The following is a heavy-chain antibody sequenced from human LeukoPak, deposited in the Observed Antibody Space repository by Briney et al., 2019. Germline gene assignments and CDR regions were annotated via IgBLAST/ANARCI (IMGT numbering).Heavy chain of an antibody. V-gene: IGHV3-15*01. CDR1: GFTFSTYF. CDR3: QSSSWYFDY. CDR2: IKSKTDGGTT. Sequence: GGSLRLSCAASGFTFSTYFMHWVRQAPGKGLEWVGRIKSKTDGGTTDYAAPVKGRFTISRDDSKNTLYLQMNSLKTEDTAVYYCQSSSWYFDYWGQGTLVTVSS. D-gene: IGHD6-13*01. J-gene: IGHJ4*02.